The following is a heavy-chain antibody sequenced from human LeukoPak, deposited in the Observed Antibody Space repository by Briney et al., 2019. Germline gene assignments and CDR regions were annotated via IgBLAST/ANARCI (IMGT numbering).Heavy chain of an antibody. CDR3: AREARYCSSASCYSH. V-gene: IGHV4-61*02. CDR1: GVSIGSGSYY. J-gene: IGHJ4*02. D-gene: IGHD2-2*02. CDR2: IYTSGST. Sequence: SPSQTLSLTCTVSGVSIGSGSYYWSWIRQPAGKGLEWIGRIYTSGSTKYNPSLKSRVAISVDTSKNQISLKLSSVTAADTAVYYCAREARYCSSASCYSHWGQGTLVTVSS.